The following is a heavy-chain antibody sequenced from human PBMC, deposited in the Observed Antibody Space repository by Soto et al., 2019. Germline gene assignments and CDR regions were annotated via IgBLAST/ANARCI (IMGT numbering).Heavy chain of an antibody. Sequence: QVQLVQSGAEVKKPGASVKVSCKASGYPFTSYFMHWVRQAPGQRLEWMGVINPSGGSTSYAQKSQGRVTMTRDTSPSPVYMGLSSLRSEDAAVYYCARVSTVTTCFDYWGQGTLLTVSS. CDR1: GYPFTSYF. J-gene: IGHJ4*02. D-gene: IGHD4-17*01. V-gene: IGHV1-46*03. CDR2: INPSGGST. CDR3: ARVSTVTTCFDY.